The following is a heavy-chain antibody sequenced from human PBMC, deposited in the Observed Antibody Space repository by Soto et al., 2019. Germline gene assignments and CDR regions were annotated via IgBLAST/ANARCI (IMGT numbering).Heavy chain of an antibody. J-gene: IGHJ6*02. CDR1: GYTFTTYA. Sequence: ASVQVSCKASGYTFTTYAVHWVRQAPGQRLEWMGWFNAGNGNTKYSQKFQGRVTITMDTSATTAYMKLSSLRSEDTAVFYCARDCITTSCYSGYYYYGMDVWGQGTTVTVS. CDR2: FNAGNGNT. CDR3: ARDCITTSCYSGYYYYGMDV. V-gene: IGHV1-3*01. D-gene: IGHD2-2*01.